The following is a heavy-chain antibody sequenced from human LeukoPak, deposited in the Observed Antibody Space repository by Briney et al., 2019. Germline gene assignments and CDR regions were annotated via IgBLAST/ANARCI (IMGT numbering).Heavy chain of an antibody. CDR1: GYSRGRDYY. CDR2: IFHTGRT. Sequence: SETLSLTCKVSGYSRGRDYYWACLRQPPGKRLEWIGSIFHTGRTVYNPSYESRLTISMNTSKNEFFLRLNSVTAADTAVYFCARDGGYPTTDEGFDPWGLGTLVTVSS. D-gene: IGHD5-12*01. CDR3: ARDGGYPTTDEGFDP. V-gene: IGHV4-38-2*02. J-gene: IGHJ5*02.